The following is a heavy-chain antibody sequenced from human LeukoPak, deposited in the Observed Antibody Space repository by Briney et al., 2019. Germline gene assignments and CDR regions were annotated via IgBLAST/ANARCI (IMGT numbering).Heavy chain of an antibody. V-gene: IGHV1-2*02. J-gene: IGHJ5*02. CDR3: AREFVVVPAAMQGWFDP. CDR1: GYTFTSYY. D-gene: IGHD2-2*01. CDR2: INPNSGGT. Sequence: GASVKVSCKASGYTFTSYYMHWVRQAPGQGLEWMGWINPNSGGTNYAQKLQGRVTMTRDTSISTAYMELSRLRSDDTAVYYCAREFVVVPAAMQGWFDPWGQGTLVTVSS.